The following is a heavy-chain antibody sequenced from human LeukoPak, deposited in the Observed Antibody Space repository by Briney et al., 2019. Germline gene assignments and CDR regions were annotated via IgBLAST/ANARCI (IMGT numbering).Heavy chain of an antibody. CDR2: INHSGST. D-gene: IGHD4-11*01. CDR3: ARGLGHDYSHPLAGSSPIDY. CDR1: GGSFSGYY. Sequence: PSETLSLTCAVYGGSFSGYYWSWIRQPPGKGLEWIGEINHSGSTNYNPSLKSRVTISVDTSKNQFSLKLNSVTAADTAVYYCARGLGHDYSHPLAGSSPIDYWGQGTLVTVSS. V-gene: IGHV4-34*01. J-gene: IGHJ4*02.